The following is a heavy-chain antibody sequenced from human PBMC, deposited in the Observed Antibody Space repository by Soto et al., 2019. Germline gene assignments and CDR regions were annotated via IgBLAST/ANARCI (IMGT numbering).Heavy chain of an antibody. CDR2: IYYSGST. CDR1: GGSISSYY. Sequence: SETLSLTCTVSGGSISSYYWSWIRQPPGKGLEWIGYIYYSGSTNYNPSLKSRVTISVDTSKNQFSLKLSSVTAADTAVYYCATRAADYNFWSGYYSYYYYMDVWGKGTTVTVSS. CDR3: ATRAADYNFWSGYYSYYYYMDV. V-gene: IGHV4-59*08. J-gene: IGHJ6*03. D-gene: IGHD3-3*01.